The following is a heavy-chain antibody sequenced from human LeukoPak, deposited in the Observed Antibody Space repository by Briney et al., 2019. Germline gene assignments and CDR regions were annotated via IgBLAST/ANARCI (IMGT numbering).Heavy chain of an antibody. D-gene: IGHD3-22*01. CDR3: ARGHDYDSSVAY. V-gene: IGHV3-66*01. CDR1: GFTVSSNY. CDR2: IYSGGST. J-gene: IGHJ4*02. Sequence: GGSLRLSRAASGFTVSSNYMSWVRQAPGKGLDWVSVIYSGGSTYYADSVKGRFTISRDNSKNTLYLQMNSLRAEDTAVYYCARGHDYDSSVAYWGQGTLVTVSS.